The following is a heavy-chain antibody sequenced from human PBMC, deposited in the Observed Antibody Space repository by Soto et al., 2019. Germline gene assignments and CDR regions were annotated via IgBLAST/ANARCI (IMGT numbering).Heavy chain of an antibody. D-gene: IGHD3-3*01. CDR1: GGTFSSYA. Sequence: GASVKVSCKASGGTFSSYAISWVRQAPGQGLEWMGGIIPIFGTANYAQKFQGRVTITADESTSTAYMELSSLRSEDTAVYYCARLDFWSGYKAYYYYGMDVWGQGTTVTVSS. J-gene: IGHJ6*02. CDR2: IIPIFGTA. V-gene: IGHV1-69*13. CDR3: ARLDFWSGYKAYYYYGMDV.